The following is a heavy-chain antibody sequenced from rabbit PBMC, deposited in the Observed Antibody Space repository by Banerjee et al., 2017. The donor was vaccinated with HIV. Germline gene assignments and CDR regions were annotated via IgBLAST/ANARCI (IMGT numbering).Heavy chain of an antibody. CDR2: IYAGDGST. Sequence: QSLEESGGDLVKPGASLTLTCTASGFSFSGSYFMCWVRQAPGKGPEWIACIYAGDGSTYYASWAKGRFTITKASSTTVTLQMTSLTVADTATYFCARDDATAGGWYYPMWGPGTLVTVS. V-gene: IGHV1S40*01. CDR1: GFSFSGSYF. D-gene: IGHD8-1*01. CDR3: ARDDATAGGWYYPM. J-gene: IGHJ4*01.